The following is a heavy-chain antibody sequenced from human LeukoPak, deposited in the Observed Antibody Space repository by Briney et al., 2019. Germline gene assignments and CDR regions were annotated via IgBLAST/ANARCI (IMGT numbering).Heavy chain of an antibody. V-gene: IGHV3-33*05. CDR3: ARGSTYYDSSGQVPFDY. D-gene: IGHD3-22*01. CDR2: LVYDERS. J-gene: IGHJ4*02. CDR1: GFPFSSYG. Sequence: GGSLRLSCAASGFPFSSYGMHWVRQAPGKGLEWVARLVYDERSDYANSVKGRFPISRDNAKNSLYLQMNSLRAEDTAVYYCARGSTYYDSSGQVPFDYWGQGTLVTVSS.